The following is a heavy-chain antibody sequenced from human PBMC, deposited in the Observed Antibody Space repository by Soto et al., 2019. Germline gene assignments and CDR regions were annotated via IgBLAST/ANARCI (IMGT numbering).Heavy chain of an antibody. CDR2: IRSKAYGGTT. D-gene: IGHD3-9*01. Sequence: PGGSLRLCCTASGFTFGDYAMSWFRQAPGKGLEWVGFIRSKAYGGTTEYAASVKGRFTISRDDSKSIAYLQMNSLKTEDTAVYYCTGLDDILTGYRGLYFDYWGQGTLVTVSS. CDR1: GFTFGDYA. J-gene: IGHJ4*02. V-gene: IGHV3-49*03. CDR3: TGLDDILTGYRGLYFDY.